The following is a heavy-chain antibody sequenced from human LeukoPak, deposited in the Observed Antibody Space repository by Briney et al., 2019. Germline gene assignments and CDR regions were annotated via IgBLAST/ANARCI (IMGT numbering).Heavy chain of an antibody. CDR1: GDTFSSYA. V-gene: IGHV1-69*01. CDR2: IIPIFGTA. Sequence: SVKVSCKPPGDTFSSYAISWVRQAPGQGLEWMGGIIPIFGTANYAQKFQGRVTITADESTSTAYMELSSLRSEDTAVYYCATRLGASYYGSGSYYYWGQGTLVTVSS. D-gene: IGHD3-10*01. J-gene: IGHJ4*02. CDR3: ATRLGASYYGSGSYYY.